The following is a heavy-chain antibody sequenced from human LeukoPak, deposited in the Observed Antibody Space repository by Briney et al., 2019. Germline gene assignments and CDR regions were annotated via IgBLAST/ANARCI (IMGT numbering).Heavy chain of an antibody. CDR3: AGGRGWLQLVY. Sequence: PGGSLRLSCAASGFTVSSTYMSWVRQAPGKGLEWVSVIFSGGNTYYADSVKGRFTISRDNSKNTLYLQMNSLRTEDTAVYYCAGGRGWLQLVYWGQGTLVTVSS. D-gene: IGHD5-24*01. CDR2: IFSGGNT. J-gene: IGHJ4*02. V-gene: IGHV3-53*01. CDR1: GFTVSSTY.